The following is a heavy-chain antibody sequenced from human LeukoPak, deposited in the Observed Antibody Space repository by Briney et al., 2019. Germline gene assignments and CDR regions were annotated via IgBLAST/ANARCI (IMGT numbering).Heavy chain of an antibody. D-gene: IGHD2-15*01. J-gene: IGHJ3*02. CDR2: IKEDGSEK. V-gene: IGHV3-7*01. Sequence: PGGSLRLSCAAPGFTFSSYWMTWVRQAPGKGLEWVANIKEDGSEKEYGASVKGRFTISRDNAKNSLNLQMNSLRAEDTAVYYCARDPYDGSGGCYGAFDIWGQGTMVTVSS. CDR1: GFTFSSYW. CDR3: ARDPYDGSGGCYGAFDI.